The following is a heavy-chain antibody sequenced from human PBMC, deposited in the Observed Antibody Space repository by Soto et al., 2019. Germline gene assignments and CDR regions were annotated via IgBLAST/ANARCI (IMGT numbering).Heavy chain of an antibody. CDR3: GRGTGYSSSWYDY. Sequence: GGSLRLSCAASGFTFSSYAMHWVRQAPGKGLEWVAVISYDGSNKYYADSVKGRFTISRDNSKNTLYLQMNSLRAEDTAGYYCGRGTGYSSSWYDYWGQGTLVTVSS. V-gene: IGHV3-30-3*01. CDR2: ISYDGSNK. CDR1: GFTFSSYA. J-gene: IGHJ4*02. D-gene: IGHD6-13*01.